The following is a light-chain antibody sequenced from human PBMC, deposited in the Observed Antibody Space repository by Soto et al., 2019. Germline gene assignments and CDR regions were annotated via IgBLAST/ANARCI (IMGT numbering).Light chain of an antibody. J-gene: IGLJ1*01. CDR2: EVD. V-gene: IGLV2-8*01. CDR3: SSYAGSNIYV. Sequence: TQPPSASGSPGQSVTISCTGTSSDVGGYNYVSWYQQHPGKAPKLMIYEVDKRPSGVPDRFSGSKSGNTASLTVSGLQAEDEADYYCSSYAGSNIYVFGTGTNVTVL. CDR1: SSDVGGYNY.